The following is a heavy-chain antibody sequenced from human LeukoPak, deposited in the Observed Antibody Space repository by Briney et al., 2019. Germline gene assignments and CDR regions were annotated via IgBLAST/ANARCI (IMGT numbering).Heavy chain of an antibody. Sequence: SQTLCLTCTVSGGSISSGSYYWSWIRQPAGKGLEWIGRIYTSGSTNYNPSLKSRVTISVDTSKNQFSLKLSSVTAADTAVYYCARVGGTAVGIDYWGQGTLVTVSS. CDR2: IYTSGST. J-gene: IGHJ4*02. V-gene: IGHV4-61*02. CDR3: ARVGGTAVGIDY. CDR1: GGSISSGSYY. D-gene: IGHD6-19*01.